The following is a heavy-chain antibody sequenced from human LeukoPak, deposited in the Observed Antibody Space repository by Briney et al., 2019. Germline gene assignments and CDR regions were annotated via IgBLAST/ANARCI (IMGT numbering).Heavy chain of an antibody. Sequence: ASVKVSCKASGYTFTSYCMHWVRQAPGQGLEWMGLINPSGGSTSYAQKFQGRVTMTRDTSTSTVYMELSSLRSEDTAVYYCARLYSSSEAWFDPWGQGTLVTVSS. D-gene: IGHD6-13*01. V-gene: IGHV1-46*01. CDR3: ARLYSSSEAWFDP. J-gene: IGHJ5*02. CDR1: GYTFTSYC. CDR2: INPSGGST.